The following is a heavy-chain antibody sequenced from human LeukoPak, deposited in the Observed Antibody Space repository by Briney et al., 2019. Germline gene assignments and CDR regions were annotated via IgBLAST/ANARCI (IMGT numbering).Heavy chain of an antibody. D-gene: IGHD6-25*01. V-gene: IGHV4-34*01. Sequence: PSETLSLTCAVYGGSFSGYYWSWIRQPPGKGLEWIGEINHSGSTNYNPSLKSRVTISVDTSKNQFSLKLSSVTAADTAVYYCARPRRALYSSAIDYWGQGTLVTVSS. CDR2: INHSGST. CDR1: GGSFSGYY. J-gene: IGHJ4*02. CDR3: ARPRRALYSSAIDY.